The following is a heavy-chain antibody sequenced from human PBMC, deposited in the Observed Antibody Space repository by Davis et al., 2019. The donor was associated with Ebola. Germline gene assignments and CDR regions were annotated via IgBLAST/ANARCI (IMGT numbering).Heavy chain of an antibody. V-gene: IGHV4-4*02. CDR1: GDSISSRNW. CDR2: IYHGGNT. Sequence: MPSETLSLTCTVSGDSISSRNWWSWVRQSPGKGLEWIGEIYHGGNTNYNPSLRSRVTISVDTSKNQFSLKLSSVTAADTAVYYCAREAAAGGFRVWFDPWGQGTLVTVSS. D-gene: IGHD6-13*01. J-gene: IGHJ5*02. CDR3: AREAAAGGFRVWFDP.